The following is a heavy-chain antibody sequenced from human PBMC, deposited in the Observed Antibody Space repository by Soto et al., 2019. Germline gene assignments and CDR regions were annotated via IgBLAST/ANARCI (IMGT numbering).Heavy chain of an antibody. CDR1: GGSISSSSYY. Sequence: ETLSLTCTVSGGSISSSSYYWGWIRQPPGKGLEWIGSIYYSGSTYYNPSLRSRVTMSVDRTKNQFSLSLSSVTAADKAVYYCVRGGGYDSFDFWGQGIQVTVSS. CDR3: VRGGGYDSFDF. CDR2: IYYSGST. J-gene: IGHJ4*02. V-gene: IGHV4-39*07. D-gene: IGHD2-15*01.